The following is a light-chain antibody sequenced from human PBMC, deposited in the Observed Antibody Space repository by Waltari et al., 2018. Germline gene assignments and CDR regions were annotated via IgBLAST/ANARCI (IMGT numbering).Light chain of an antibody. CDR1: GRDIGSYNV. V-gene: IGLV2-23*02. CDR2: WVN. J-gene: IGLJ3*02. Sequence: QSALTQPASVSGSRGPSITIFCTGSGRDIGSYNVVSWYQHPPGKAPKLLIYWVNNRPSGVSNRFSGSKSGNTASLTISGLQAEDEADYYCSSYAGSVVFGGGTKLTVL. CDR3: SSYAGSVV.